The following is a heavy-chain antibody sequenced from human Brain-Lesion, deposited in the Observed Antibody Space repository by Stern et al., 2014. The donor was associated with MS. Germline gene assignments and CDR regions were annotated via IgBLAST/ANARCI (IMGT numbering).Heavy chain of an antibody. CDR2: IHPSGSA. D-gene: IGHD5-18*01. CDR1: GGSISSGSDY. V-gene: IGHV4-61*02. J-gene: IGHJ4*02. Sequence: VQLLESGPGLVKPSQTLSLTCTVSGGSISSGSDYWSWIRQPVGKGLEWIGRIHPSGSAFYPPPLKSRVTISTDTSMNQFSLELNSATAADTAIYYCASGYRIFDYWGQGILVTVSS. CDR3: ASGYRIFDY.